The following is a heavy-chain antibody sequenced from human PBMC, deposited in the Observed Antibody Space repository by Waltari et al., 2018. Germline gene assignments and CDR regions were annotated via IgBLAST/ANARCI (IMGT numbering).Heavy chain of an antibody. D-gene: IGHD6-13*01. CDR3: ARDGSSTLLGPFDY. V-gene: IGHV3-21*01. CDR1: GFTFSSYS. CDR2: ISSSSSYI. Sequence: EVQLVESGGGLVKPGGSLRLSCAASGFTFSSYSMNWVRQAPGKGLEWVSSISSSSSYIYYADSGKGRFTISRDNAKNSLYLQMNSLRAEDTAVYYCARDGSSTLLGPFDYWGQGTLVTVSS. J-gene: IGHJ4*02.